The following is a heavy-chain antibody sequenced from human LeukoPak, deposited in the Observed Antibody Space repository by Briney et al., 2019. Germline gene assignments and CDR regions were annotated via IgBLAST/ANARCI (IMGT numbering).Heavy chain of an antibody. J-gene: IGHJ5*02. CDR3: ARDQRAQRRVLLWFGERAPFDP. CDR1: GFTFSSYS. Sequence: GGSLRLSCAASGFTFSSYSMNWVRQAPGKGLAWVSSISSSSSYIYYADSVKGRFTISRDNAKNSLYLQMNSLRAEDTAVYYCARDQRAQRRVLLWFGERAPFDPWGQGTLVTVSS. CDR2: ISSSSSYI. D-gene: IGHD3-10*01. V-gene: IGHV3-21*01.